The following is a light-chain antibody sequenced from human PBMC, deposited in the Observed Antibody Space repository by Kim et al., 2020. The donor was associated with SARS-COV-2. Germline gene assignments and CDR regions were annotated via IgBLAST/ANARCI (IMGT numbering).Light chain of an antibody. CDR3: NSRDSNDNVV. V-gene: IGLV3-19*01. CDR2: GKN. Sequence: ALGQTVRITCQGDSLRSYYATWYQQKPGQAPIRVIYGKNNRPSGIPDRFSGSSSENTASLTITGTQAGDEADYYCNSRDSNDNVVFGGGTKLTVL. CDR1: SLRSYY. J-gene: IGLJ2*01.